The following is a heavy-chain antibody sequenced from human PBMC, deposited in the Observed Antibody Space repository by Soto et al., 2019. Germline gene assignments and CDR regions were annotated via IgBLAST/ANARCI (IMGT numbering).Heavy chain of an antibody. CDR2: INHSGST. J-gene: IGHJ4*02. CDR3: ARGSWIKTYYDILTGYYMPGLTYYFDY. D-gene: IGHD3-9*01. V-gene: IGHV4-34*01. CDR1: GGSFSGYY. Sequence: PSETLSLTCAVYGGSFSGYYWSWIRQPPGKGLEWIGEINHSGSTNYNPSLKSRVTISVDTSKNQFSLKLSSVTAADTAVYYCARGSWIKTYYDILTGYYMPGLTYYFDYWGQGTLVTVSS.